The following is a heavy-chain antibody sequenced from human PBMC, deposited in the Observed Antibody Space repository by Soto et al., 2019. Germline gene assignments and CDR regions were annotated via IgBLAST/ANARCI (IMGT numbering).Heavy chain of an antibody. CDR1: GFTFSTYA. J-gene: IGHJ6*02. D-gene: IGHD2-15*01. CDR3: AREYCSGGSCLYYQYYGMDV. CDR2: ISYDGSKT. Sequence: GESLKISCAASGFTFSTYAMHWVRQAPGKGLKWVAVISYDGSKTYYAESVKGRFTISRDNSKNTLYLQMNSLRVEDTAGYYCAREYCSGGSCLYYQYYGMDVWGRGTTVTVSS. V-gene: IGHV3-30*04.